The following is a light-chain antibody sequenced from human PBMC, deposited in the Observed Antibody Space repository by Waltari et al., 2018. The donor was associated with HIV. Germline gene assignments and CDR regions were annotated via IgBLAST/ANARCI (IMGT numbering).Light chain of an antibody. CDR3: QHLNSYPQLT. CDR1: QGISSY. J-gene: IGKJ4*01. V-gene: IGKV1-9*01. Sequence: DIQLTQSPSFLSASVGDRATITCRASQGISSYLAWYQQKPGNAPKLLIYAASTLQSGVPSRFSGSGSWTEFTLTISRLQPEDFATSYCQHLNSYPQLTFGGGTKVEIK. CDR2: AAS.